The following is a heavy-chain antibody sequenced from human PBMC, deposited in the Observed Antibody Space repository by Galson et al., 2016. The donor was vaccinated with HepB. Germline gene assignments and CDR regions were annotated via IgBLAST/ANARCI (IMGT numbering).Heavy chain of an antibody. Sequence: SLRLSCAASGFAFTSYAMSWVRQAPGKGLEWVSGITGSGAGTYYADSVKGRFTISRDNSKNMLYLQMNSLRAEDTAVYYCASKPPAGTNEVTWGQGTLVTVSS. V-gene: IGHV3-23*01. J-gene: IGHJ5*02. CDR2: ITGSGAGT. CDR1: GFAFTSYA. D-gene: IGHD6-13*01. CDR3: ASKPPAGTNEVT.